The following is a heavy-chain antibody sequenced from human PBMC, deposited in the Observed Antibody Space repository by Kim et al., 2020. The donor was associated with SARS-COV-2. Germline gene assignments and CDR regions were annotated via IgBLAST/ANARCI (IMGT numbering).Heavy chain of an antibody. Sequence: PSPMSRVTISVDTSKTQFSLKLSSVTAADTAVYYCARHGPPLLWFGEFDYWGQGTLVTVSS. J-gene: IGHJ4*02. CDR3: ARHGPPLLWFGEFDY. D-gene: IGHD3-10*01. V-gene: IGHV4-39*01.